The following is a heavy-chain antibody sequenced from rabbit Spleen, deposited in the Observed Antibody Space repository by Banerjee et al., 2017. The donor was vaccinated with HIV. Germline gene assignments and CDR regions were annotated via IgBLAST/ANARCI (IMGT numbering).Heavy chain of an antibody. J-gene: IGHJ4*01. CDR2: IYTGNSKT. CDR3: ARDAGRGDYIDGVFNL. CDR1: GFSFSSGYD. V-gene: IGHV1S40*01. D-gene: IGHD8-1*01. Sequence: QQLVESGGGLVKPGASLTLTCKASGFSFSSGYDMCWVRQAPGKGLEWIACIYTGNSKTYYASWAKGRFTISKTSSTTVTLQMTSLTVADTATYFCARDAGRGDYIDGVFNLWGPGTLVT.